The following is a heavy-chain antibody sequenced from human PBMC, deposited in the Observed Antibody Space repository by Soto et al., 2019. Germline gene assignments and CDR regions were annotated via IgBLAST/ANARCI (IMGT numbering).Heavy chain of an antibody. CDR2: ISDYNGNT. J-gene: IGHJ3*01. CDR3: VRAKIRRSHYYEPQAFDL. CDR1: GYTFTTYG. D-gene: IGHD3-22*01. V-gene: IGHV1-18*04. Sequence: ASVKVSCKASGYTFTTYGISWVRQAPGQGLEWMGWISDYNGNTKYAKKFQGRVTMTTDTSTNTAYMDLRSLRSDDTAVYYCVRAKIRRSHYYEPQAFDLWGQGTMVTGSS.